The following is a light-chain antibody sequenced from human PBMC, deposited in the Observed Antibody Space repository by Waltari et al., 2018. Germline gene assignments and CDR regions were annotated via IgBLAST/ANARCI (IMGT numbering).Light chain of an antibody. CDR2: DTS. J-gene: IGKJ1*01. V-gene: IGKV3-11*01. Sequence: EIVLTQSPVTLSLSLGERATLSCRASQSVSRYLAWYQQKSGQAPRLLIYDTSNRATGIPARFSGSGSGTDFILTINSVEAEDFAVYYCQERSNWPSWTFGQGTKVEIK. CDR1: QSVSRY. CDR3: QERSNWPSWT.